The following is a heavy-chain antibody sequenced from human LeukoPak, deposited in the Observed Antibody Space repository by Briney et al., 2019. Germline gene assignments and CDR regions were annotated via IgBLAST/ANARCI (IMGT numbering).Heavy chain of an antibody. Sequence: GASVTVSCTASGGTFSSYAISWVRQAPGQGLEWMGGIIPIFGTANYAQKFQGRVTITADESTSTAYMELSSLRSEDTAVYYCARSTDYYGSGSYYMDYWGPGTLVTVSS. CDR3: ARSTDYYGSGSYYMDY. J-gene: IGHJ4*02. CDR1: GGTFSSYA. D-gene: IGHD3-10*01. V-gene: IGHV1-69*13. CDR2: IIPIFGTA.